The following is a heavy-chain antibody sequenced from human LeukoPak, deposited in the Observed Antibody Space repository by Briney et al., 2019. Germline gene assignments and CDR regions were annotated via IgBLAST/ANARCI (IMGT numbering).Heavy chain of an antibody. V-gene: IGHV3-9*01. CDR2: ISWNSGSI. D-gene: IGHD3-9*01. CDR1: GFTFDDYA. Sequence: GGSLRLSCAASGFTFDDYAMHWVRQAPGKGLEWVSGISWNSGSIGYADSVKGRFTISRDNAKNSLYLQMNSLRAEDTALYYCAKARSDILTGRTFDYWGQGTLVTVSS. CDR3: AKARSDILTGRTFDY. J-gene: IGHJ4*02.